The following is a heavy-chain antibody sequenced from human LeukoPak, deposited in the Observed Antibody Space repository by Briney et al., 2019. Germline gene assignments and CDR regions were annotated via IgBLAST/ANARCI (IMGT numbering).Heavy chain of an antibody. Sequence: GGSLRLSCAASGFTFSTYAMSWVRQTPGKGLEWVAAISGSNPGTYHASSVRGRFTISRDNSKNTLHLQMNGLRAEDAAIYYCAKASAGHCSGAFCYHFDSWGQGTLVTVSS. J-gene: IGHJ4*02. CDR3: AKASAGHCSGAFCYHFDS. V-gene: IGHV3-23*01. D-gene: IGHD2-15*01. CDR1: GFTFSTYA. CDR2: ISGSNPGT.